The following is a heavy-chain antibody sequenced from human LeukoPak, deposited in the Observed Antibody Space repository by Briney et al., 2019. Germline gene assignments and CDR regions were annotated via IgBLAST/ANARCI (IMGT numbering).Heavy chain of an antibody. D-gene: IGHD4-17*01. J-gene: IGHJ3*02. Sequence: SETLSLTCAVSGASFSGYFWNWIRQSPEKGLEWIGEIKYDGTTNYNPSLTSRVTMSIDMATNQFHLKVTSLTAADTAVYYCARGPDYYGDYISWFPDAFHIWGQGTLVSVSP. V-gene: IGHV4-34*01. CDR3: ARGPDYYGDYISWFPDAFHI. CDR1: GASFSGYF. CDR2: IKYDGTT.